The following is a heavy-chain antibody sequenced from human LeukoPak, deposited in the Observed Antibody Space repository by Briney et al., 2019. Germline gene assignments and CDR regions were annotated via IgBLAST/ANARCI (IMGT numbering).Heavy chain of an antibody. V-gene: IGHV4-34*08. CDR3: AGPGYSSSWYSLGY. J-gene: IGHJ4*02. CDR1: GFTFSTYS. D-gene: IGHD6-13*01. CDR2: INHSGST. Sequence: GSLRLSCAASGFTFSTYSMNWVRQPPGKGLEWIGEINHSGSTNYNPSLKSRVTISVDTSKNQFSLKLSSVTAADTAVYYCAGPGYSSSWYSLGYWGQGTLVTVSS.